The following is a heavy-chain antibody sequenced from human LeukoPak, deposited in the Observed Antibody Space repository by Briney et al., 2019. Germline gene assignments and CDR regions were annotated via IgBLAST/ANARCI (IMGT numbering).Heavy chain of an antibody. CDR1: GFTFSSYW. D-gene: IGHD3-3*01. V-gene: IGHV4-34*01. CDR2: INHSGST. Sequence: GSLRLSCAASGFTFSSYWMSWVRQAPGKGLEWIGEINHSGSTNYNPSLKSRVTIAADTSKSQFSLKLSSVTAADTAVYYCAREGVVSGDTCYTCFDYWGQGTLVTVSS. J-gene: IGHJ4*02. CDR3: AREGVVSGDTCYTCFDY.